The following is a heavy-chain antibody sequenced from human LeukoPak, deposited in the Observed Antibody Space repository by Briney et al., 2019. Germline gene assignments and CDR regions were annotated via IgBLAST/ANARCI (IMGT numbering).Heavy chain of an antibody. Sequence: PGGSLRLSCAASGFTFSNARMNWVRQAPGKGLEWVGRIKSKTDGGTTDYAAPVKGRFAISRDDSKNTLYLQMNSLKTEDTAVYYCTTELVVVAATAYYFDYWGQGTLVTVSS. CDR3: TTELVVVAATAYYFDY. V-gene: IGHV3-15*07. D-gene: IGHD2-15*01. CDR1: GFTFSNAR. CDR2: IKSKTDGGTT. J-gene: IGHJ4*02.